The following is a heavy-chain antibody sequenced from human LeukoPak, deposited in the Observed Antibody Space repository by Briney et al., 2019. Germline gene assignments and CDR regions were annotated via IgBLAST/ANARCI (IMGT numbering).Heavy chain of an antibody. J-gene: IGHJ1*01. CDR3: ARGRPGQH. V-gene: IGHV4-34*01. CDR2: INHNRST. CDR1: GGSFRGYY. Sequence: PSETLSLTCAVYGGSFRGYYWSWLRQPPGKGLEWIGEINHNRSTNYNPSLKSRVTISVDTSKNQLSLKLSSVTAADTAVYYCARGRPGQHWGQGTLVTVSS.